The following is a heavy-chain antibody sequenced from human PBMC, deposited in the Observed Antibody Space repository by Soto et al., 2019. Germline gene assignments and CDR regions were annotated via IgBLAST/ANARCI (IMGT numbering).Heavy chain of an antibody. D-gene: IGHD2-2*01. V-gene: IGHV1-69*13. CDR1: GGTFSSYA. CDR2: VIPISGTA. J-gene: IGHJ6*02. CDR3: ARSQGSSTSLEIYYSYYYGMHV. Sequence: GASVKVSCKASGGTFSSYAISWVRQAPGQGLEWMGGVIPISGTANYAQKFQGRVTITADESTSTAYMELSSLRSEDTAVYYCARSQGSSTSLEIYYSYYYGMHVWGQATTVTSP.